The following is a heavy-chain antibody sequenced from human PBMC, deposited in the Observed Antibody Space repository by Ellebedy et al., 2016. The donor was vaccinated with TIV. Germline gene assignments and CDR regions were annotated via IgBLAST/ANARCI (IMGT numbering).Heavy chain of an antibody. CDR3: AREGVVTRDFDY. J-gene: IGHJ4*02. Sequence: ASVKVSXKASGYTLTNYYTHWVRQAPGQGLEWIGIINPIEGSTAYAQKLQGRVTMTSDTSTSTVYMQLSSLTSEDTAVYYCAREGVVTRDFDYWGQGTLVTVSS. V-gene: IGHV1-46*04. D-gene: IGHD4-23*01. CDR1: GYTLTNYY. CDR2: INPIEGST.